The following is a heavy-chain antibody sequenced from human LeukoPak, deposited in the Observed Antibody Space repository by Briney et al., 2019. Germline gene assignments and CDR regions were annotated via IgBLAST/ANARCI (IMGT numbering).Heavy chain of an antibody. Sequence: GSLRLSCAASGFTFSTNAMSWIRQPPGKGLEWIGYIYYSGSTNYNPSLKSRVTISLDTSKNQISLKLSSVTAADTAVYYCARDDKWLERWGQGTLVTVSS. CDR2: IYYSGST. V-gene: IGHV4-59*01. J-gene: IGHJ4*02. CDR3: ARDDKWLER. CDR1: GFTFSTNA. D-gene: IGHD6-19*01.